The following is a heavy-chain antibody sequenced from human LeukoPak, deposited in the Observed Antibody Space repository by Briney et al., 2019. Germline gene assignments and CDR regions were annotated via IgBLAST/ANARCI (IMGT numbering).Heavy chain of an antibody. CDR3: ARRTTVTIPFGY. CDR1: GGSFSGYY. CDR2: INHSGST. D-gene: IGHD4-11*01. Sequence: SETLSLTCAVYGGSFSGYYWSWIRQPPGRGLEWSGEINHSGSTNYNPSLKSRVTISVDKSKNQFSLKMSSVTAADTAVYYCARRTTVTIPFGYWGQGTLVTVSS. V-gene: IGHV4-34*01. J-gene: IGHJ4*02.